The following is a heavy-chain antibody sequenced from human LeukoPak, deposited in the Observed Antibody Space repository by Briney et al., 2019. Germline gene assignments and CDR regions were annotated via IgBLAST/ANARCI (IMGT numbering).Heavy chain of an antibody. Sequence: GGSLRLSCAASGFTFSSYAMHWVRQAPGKGLEWVAVISYDGSNKYYADSVKGRFTISRDNSKNMLYLQMNSLRAEDTAVYYCARVGAEDGQWLDPRPSNWFDPWGQGTLVAVSS. CDR3: ARVGAEDGQWLDPRPSNWFDP. J-gene: IGHJ5*02. D-gene: IGHD6-19*01. V-gene: IGHV3-30-3*01. CDR2: ISYDGSNK. CDR1: GFTFSSYA.